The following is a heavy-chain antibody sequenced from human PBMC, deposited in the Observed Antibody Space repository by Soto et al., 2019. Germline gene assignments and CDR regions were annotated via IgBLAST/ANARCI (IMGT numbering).Heavy chain of an antibody. CDR1: GASVSTGY. J-gene: IGHJ6*02. CDR3: ARDRGFSYGSGAHMDYYYYGMDV. V-gene: IGHV4-59*02. Sequence: TLSLTCTVSGASVSTGYWSCIRQPPGKGLEWIGFMYFGGSFNYNPSLTSRVTISVETSKNQFSMKVTSVTAADTAVYFCARDRGFSYGSGAHMDYYYYGMDVWGQGTTVTVSS. CDR2: MYFGGSF. D-gene: IGHD6-19*01.